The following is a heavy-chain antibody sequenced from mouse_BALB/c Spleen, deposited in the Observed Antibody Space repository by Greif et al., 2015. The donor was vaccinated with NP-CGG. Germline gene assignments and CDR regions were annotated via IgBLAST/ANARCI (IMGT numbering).Heavy chain of an antibody. CDR3: AREGNYLYYYAMDY. V-gene: IGHV7-3*02. CDR2: IRNKANGYTT. J-gene: IGHJ4*01. CDR1: GFTFTDYY. Sequence: EVKVEESGGGLVQPGGSLRLSCATSGFTFTDYYMSWVRQPPGKALEWLGFIRNKANGYTTEYSASVKGRFTISRDNSQSILYLQMNTLRAEDSATYYCAREGNYLYYYAMDYWGQGTSVTVSS. D-gene: IGHD2-1*01.